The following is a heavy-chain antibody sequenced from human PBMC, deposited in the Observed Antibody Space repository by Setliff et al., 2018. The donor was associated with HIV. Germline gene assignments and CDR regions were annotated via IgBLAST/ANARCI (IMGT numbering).Heavy chain of an antibody. CDR3: VRGYCSSTTCYDDYYYMDV. Sequence: PSETLSLTCTVSGGSISGHYWSWIRQPPGKGLEWIAYIFYTGSTNYNPSLKRRVTISVDTSKNQFFLKLSSVTAADTAVYYCVRGYCSSTTCYDDYYYMDVWGKGSTVTVSS. J-gene: IGHJ6*03. D-gene: IGHD2-2*01. CDR1: GGSISGHY. V-gene: IGHV4-59*11. CDR2: IFYTGST.